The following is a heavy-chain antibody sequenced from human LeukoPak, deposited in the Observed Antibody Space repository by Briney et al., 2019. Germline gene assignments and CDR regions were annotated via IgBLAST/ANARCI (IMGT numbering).Heavy chain of an antibody. V-gene: IGHV3-7*01. J-gene: IGHJ4*02. Sequence: GGSLRLSCSASGFTFSSYWMSWVRQAPGKGLEWVANIKQDGSEKYYVDSVKVRFTISRDNAKNSLYLQMNSLRAEDTAVYYCARDIRYCGGDCYQSNFDYWGQGTLVTVSS. CDR2: IKQDGSEK. CDR1: GFTFSSYW. CDR3: ARDIRYCGGDCYQSNFDY. D-gene: IGHD2-21*02.